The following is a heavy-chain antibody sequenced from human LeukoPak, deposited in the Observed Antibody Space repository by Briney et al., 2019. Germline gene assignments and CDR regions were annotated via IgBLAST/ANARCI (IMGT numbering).Heavy chain of an antibody. CDR3: ARGRLYCTNGVCNNWFDP. D-gene: IGHD2-8*01. CDR2: INPNSGGT. Sequence: EASVKVSCKASGYTFTGYYMHWVRQAPGQGLECMGWINPNSGGTNYAEKFQGRVTMTRDTSISTAYMELSRLRSDDTAVYYCARGRLYCTNGVCNNWFDPWGQGTLVTVSS. J-gene: IGHJ5*02. CDR1: GYTFTGYY. V-gene: IGHV1-2*02.